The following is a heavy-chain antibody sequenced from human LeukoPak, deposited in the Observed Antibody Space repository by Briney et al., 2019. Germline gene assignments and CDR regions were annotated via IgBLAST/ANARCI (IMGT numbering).Heavy chain of an antibody. CDR2: IYHGGST. J-gene: IGHJ4*02. V-gene: IGHV4-30-2*01. Sequence: PSETLSLTCAVSGGSISSGGYSWSWIRQPPGKGLEWIGYIYHGGSTYYNPSLKSRVTISVDRSKNQFSLKLSSVTAADTAVYYCARGTYYYDSSGYYLDYWGQGTLVTVSS. D-gene: IGHD3-22*01. CDR3: ARGTYYYDSSGYYLDY. CDR1: GGSISSGGYS.